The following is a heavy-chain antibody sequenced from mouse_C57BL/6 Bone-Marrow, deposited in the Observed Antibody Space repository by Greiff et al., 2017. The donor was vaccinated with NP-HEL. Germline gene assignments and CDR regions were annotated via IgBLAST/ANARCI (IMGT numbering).Heavy chain of an antibody. Sequence: EVKLMESGGDLVKPGGSLKLSCAASGFTFSSYGMSWVRQTPDKRLEWVATISSGGSYTYYPDSVKGRFTISRDNAKNTQYLQMSSLKSEDTAMYYGARRGYWGQGTTLTVA. CDR3: ARRGY. CDR2: ISSGGSYT. CDR1: GFTFSSYG. J-gene: IGHJ2*01. V-gene: IGHV5-6*01.